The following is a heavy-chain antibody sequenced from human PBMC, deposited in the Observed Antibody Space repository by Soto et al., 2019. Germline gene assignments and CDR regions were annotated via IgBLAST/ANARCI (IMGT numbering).Heavy chain of an antibody. CDR2: IYWDDDK. J-gene: IGHJ4*02. Sequence: QITLKESGPTLVKPTQTLTLTCTFSGFSLSTRGVGVGWFRQPPGRALEWLALIYWDDDKRYSPSLQNRLTITTDTSKTQVILTMTNMVPVDTTTYYCADRPFVYKVICDYLGQRTLVTVSS. V-gene: IGHV2-5*02. CDR1: GFSLSTRGVG. D-gene: IGHD1-1*01. CDR3: ADRPFVYKVICDY.